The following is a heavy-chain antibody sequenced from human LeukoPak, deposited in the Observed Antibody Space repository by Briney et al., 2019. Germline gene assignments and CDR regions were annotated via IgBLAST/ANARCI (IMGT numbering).Heavy chain of an antibody. V-gene: IGHV3-53*01. Sequence: GGSLRLSCAASGFTVSSNYMSWVRQAPGKGLEWVSVIYSGGNTFYADSVKGRFTISRDNSKNTLYLQMHSLRAEDTAVYYCARDLLVGAYYYYYGMGVWGQGTTVTVSS. CDR1: GFTVSSNY. D-gene: IGHD1-26*01. J-gene: IGHJ6*02. CDR3: ARDLLVGAYYYYYGMGV. CDR2: IYSGGNT.